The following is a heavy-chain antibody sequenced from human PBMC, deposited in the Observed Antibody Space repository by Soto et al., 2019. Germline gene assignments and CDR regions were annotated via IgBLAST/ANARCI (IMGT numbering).Heavy chain of an antibody. V-gene: IGHV3-30-3*01. D-gene: IGHD2-8*01. CDR2: TSYDGSNK. CDR1: GFTFSSFA. J-gene: IGHJ4*02. CDR3: AGVYYGGNSVNNY. Sequence: GSLRLSCAGSGFTFSSFAMSWVRQAPGKGLEWVAATSYDGSNKYYADSVKGRFIISRDNSKNTLDLLLNTLRAEDTAAYYCAGVYYGGNSVNNYWGQGTPVTVSS.